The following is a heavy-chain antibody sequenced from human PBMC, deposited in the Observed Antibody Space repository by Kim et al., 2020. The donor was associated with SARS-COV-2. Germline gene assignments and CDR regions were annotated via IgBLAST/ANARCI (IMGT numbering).Heavy chain of an antibody. CDR3: ARGPFGSRPDAFDI. J-gene: IGHJ3*02. Sequence: ADAVKGRFTISRDNSKNTLYLQMNSLRAEDTAVYYCARGPFGSRPDAFDIWGQGTMVTVSS. D-gene: IGHD3-10*01. V-gene: IGHV3-33*01.